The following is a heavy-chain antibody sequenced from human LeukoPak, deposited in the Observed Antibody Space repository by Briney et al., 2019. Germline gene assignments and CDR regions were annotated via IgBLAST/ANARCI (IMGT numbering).Heavy chain of an antibody. V-gene: IGHV3-64D*06. J-gene: IGHJ4*02. CDR3: VYRLSFDS. Sequence: GGSLRLSCSASGFTFSTSTMHWVRQAPGKGLEYVSAISSNGGSTYYADSVKGRFTISRDNSKNTMYLQMSSLRAGDTALYYCVYRLSFDSWGQVTLVTVSS. D-gene: IGHD4-11*01. CDR2: ISSNGGST. CDR1: GFTFSTST.